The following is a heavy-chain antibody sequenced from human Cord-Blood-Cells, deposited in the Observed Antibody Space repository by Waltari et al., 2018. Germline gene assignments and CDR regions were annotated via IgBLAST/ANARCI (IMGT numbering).Heavy chain of an antibody. CDR2: SSAYNGNT. CDR3: ARSMRGAVAGTGFAGYYYYGMDV. Sequence: QVQLVQSGAEVHKPGASVQVSCKASGYTFTSYGLRWVRQAPGQGLECLGWSSAYNGNTNYAQKLQGRVTMTTDTSTSTAYMELRSLRSDDTAVYYCARSMRGAVAGTGFAGYYYYGMDVWGQGTTVTVSS. V-gene: IGHV1-18*01. CDR1: GYTFTSYG. D-gene: IGHD6-19*01. J-gene: IGHJ6*02.